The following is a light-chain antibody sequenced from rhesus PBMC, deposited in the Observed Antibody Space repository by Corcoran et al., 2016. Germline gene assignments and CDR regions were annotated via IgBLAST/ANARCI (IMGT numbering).Light chain of an antibody. V-gene: IGKV1-38*01. Sequence: DIQLTQSPSSLSASVGDRVTITCRASQGISSYLAWYQQKSEKAPKLLIYDASNLQSGVPSRFNGSGCGTEFTITISSLQPEDFSTYFCQQRNSYPFTFGPGTKLDIK. J-gene: IGKJ3*01. CDR3: QQRNSYPFT. CDR2: DAS. CDR1: QGISSY.